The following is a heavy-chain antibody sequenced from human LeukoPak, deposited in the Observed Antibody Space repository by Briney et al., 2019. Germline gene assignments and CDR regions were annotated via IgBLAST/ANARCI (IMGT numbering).Heavy chain of an antibody. J-gene: IGHJ4*02. CDR3: ARRVSTSPLFEY. CDR1: GYRFTDYW. Sequence: GESLKISCKGSGYRFTDYWICWVRQMPGKGLGWMGIIYPGDSDTRYSPSFQGQVTIWADKSITTAYLQWSGLKASDTAMYYCARRVSTSPLFEYWGQGTLVTVSS. D-gene: IGHD5/OR15-5a*01. CDR2: IYPGDSDT. V-gene: IGHV5-51*01.